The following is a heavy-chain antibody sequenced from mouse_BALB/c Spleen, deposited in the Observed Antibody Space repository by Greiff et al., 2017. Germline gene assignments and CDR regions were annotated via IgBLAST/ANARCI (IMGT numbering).Heavy chain of an antibody. CDR3: TRWPYYGDYPFDY. J-gene: IGHJ2*01. D-gene: IGHD2-13*01. CDR2: INPSNGGT. V-gene: IGHV1S81*02. CDR1: GYTFTSYY. Sequence: QVQLQQPGAELVKPGASVKLSCKASGYTFTSYYMYWVKQRPGQGLEWIGGINPSNGGTNFNEKFKSKATLTVDKSSSTAYMQLSSLTSEDSAVYYCTRWPYYGDYPFDYGGQGTTLTVSS.